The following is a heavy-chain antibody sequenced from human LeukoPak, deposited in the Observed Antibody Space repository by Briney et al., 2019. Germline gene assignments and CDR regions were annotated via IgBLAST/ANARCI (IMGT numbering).Heavy chain of an antibody. V-gene: IGHV3-30*18. Sequence: GGSLRLSCAASGFTFNTYAMHWVRQAPDKGLEWVALLSYDGNTKYYADSVKGRFTISRDISKNMLYLQMNSLRAEDTAVYYCAKRGPIYSSSPGNYFDYWGQGTLVTVSS. D-gene: IGHD6-6*01. CDR1: GFTFNTYA. CDR3: AKRGPIYSSSPGNYFDY. CDR2: LSYDGNTK. J-gene: IGHJ4*02.